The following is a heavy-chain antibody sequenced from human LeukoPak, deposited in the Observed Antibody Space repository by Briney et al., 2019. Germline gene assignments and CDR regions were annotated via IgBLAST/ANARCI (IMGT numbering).Heavy chain of an antibody. D-gene: IGHD1-26*01. CDR2: ISWNSGSI. V-gene: IGHV3-9*01. CDR3: AKDLAYSGSYQVGFDY. CDR1: GFTFDDYA. Sequence: HTGGSLRLSCAASGFTFDDYAMHWVRQAPGKGLEWVSGISWNSGSIGYADSVKGRFTISRDNAKNSLYLQMNSLRAEDTALYYCAKDLAYSGSYQVGFDYWGQGTLVTVSS. J-gene: IGHJ4*02.